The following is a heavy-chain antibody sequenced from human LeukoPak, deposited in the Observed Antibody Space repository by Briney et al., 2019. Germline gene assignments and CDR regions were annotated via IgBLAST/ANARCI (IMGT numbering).Heavy chain of an antibody. CDR3: ARPTFASYSSGYHY. D-gene: IGHD3-22*01. Sequence: PSETLSLTCTVSGGSISGSSNYWGWIRQPPGKGLEWMGSIHYSGNTYYNPSLKSRVTISVDTSENQFSLKLTSVTAADTAVYYCARPTFASYSSGYHYWGQGTLVTVSS. J-gene: IGHJ4*02. CDR1: GGSISGSSNY. CDR2: IHYSGNT. V-gene: IGHV4-39*01.